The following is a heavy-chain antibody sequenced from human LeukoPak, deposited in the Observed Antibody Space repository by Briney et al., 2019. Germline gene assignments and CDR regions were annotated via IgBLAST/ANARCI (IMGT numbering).Heavy chain of an antibody. CDR3: ARGQTQDGYSLWGSKASYYSDY. D-gene: IGHD5-24*01. CDR2: MNPNSGDT. CDR1: GYTFTGYY. V-gene: IGHV1-2*02. J-gene: IGHJ4*02. Sequence: ASVKVSCKASGYTFTGYYMHWVRQAPGQGLEWMGWMNPNSGDTNYVQKFQGRVTMTRDTSIPTAYMELSRLTSDDTAVYYCARGQTQDGYSLWGSKASYYSDYWGQGTLVTVSS.